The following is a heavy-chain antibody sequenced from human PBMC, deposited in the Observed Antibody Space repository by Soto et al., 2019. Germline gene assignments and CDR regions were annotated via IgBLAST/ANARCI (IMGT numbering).Heavy chain of an antibody. CDR3: ARGLSGDKVDY. J-gene: IGHJ4*02. Sequence: QVQLQESGPGLVNPSQTLSLTCTVSGGSIRNENFCWSWIRQPPDKGLEWIGHIYDGGSTYTNPTLNXPXTXAXXPSKTQFSLKLSSVSAADTAVYYCARGLSGDKVDYWSQGTLVTVSS. V-gene: IGHV4-30-4*01. CDR2: IYDGGST. CDR1: GGSIRNENFC. D-gene: IGHD7-27*01.